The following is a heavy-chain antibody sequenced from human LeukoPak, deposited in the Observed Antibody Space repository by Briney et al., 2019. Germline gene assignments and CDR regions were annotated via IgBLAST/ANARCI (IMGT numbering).Heavy chain of an antibody. D-gene: IGHD3-9*01. CDR2: ITDSGSTI. CDR3: ARSIGLTGGGVDV. CDR1: GFTFSSYS. V-gene: IGHV3-48*04. Sequence: PGGSLRLSCAASGFTFSSYSMNWVRQAPGKGREWVSYITDSGSTIHYADSVNGRFTISRDNAKNSLYLQMNSLRAEDSAVYYCARSIGLTGGGVDVWGRGTTVTVSS. J-gene: IGHJ6*02.